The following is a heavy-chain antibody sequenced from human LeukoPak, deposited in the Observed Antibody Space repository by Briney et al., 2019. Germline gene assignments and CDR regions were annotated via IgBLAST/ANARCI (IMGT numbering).Heavy chain of an antibody. V-gene: IGHV1-2*02. J-gene: IGHJ6*02. D-gene: IGHD2-15*01. Sequence: GASVKVSCKASGYTFTSYDINWVRQATGQGLEWMGWINPNSGGTNYAQKFQGRVTMTRDTSISTAYMELSRLRSDDTAVYYCAIIVVVNGMDVWGQGTTVTVSS. CDR3: AIIVVVNGMDV. CDR2: INPNSGGT. CDR1: GYTFTSYD.